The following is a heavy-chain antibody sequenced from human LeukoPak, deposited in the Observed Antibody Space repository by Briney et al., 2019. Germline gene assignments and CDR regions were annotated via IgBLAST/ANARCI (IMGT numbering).Heavy chain of an antibody. CDR2: IYHSGST. V-gene: IGHV4-38-2*02. CDR3: ARRWLLGFDY. Sequence: SETLSLTCTVSGYSISSGYYWGWIRQPPGKGLEWIGSIYHSGSTYYNPSLKSRVTISLDTSKNQFSLKLSSVTAADTAVYYCARRWLLGFDYWGQGTLVTVSS. J-gene: IGHJ4*02. CDR1: GYSISSGYY. D-gene: IGHD5-24*01.